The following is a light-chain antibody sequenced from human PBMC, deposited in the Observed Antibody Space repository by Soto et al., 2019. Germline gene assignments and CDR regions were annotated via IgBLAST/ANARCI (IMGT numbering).Light chain of an antibody. CDR2: DAS. CDR1: QSVSSY. CDR3: QQRRYWPVT. Sequence: EIVLTQSPAILSMSPGERATLSCRASQSVSSYFAWYQQKPGQAPRLLIYDASNRATGVPARFSGSGSGTDFPITISSLEPEDFAVYYCQQRRYWPVTFGQGTKVEIK. V-gene: IGKV3-11*01. J-gene: IGKJ1*01.